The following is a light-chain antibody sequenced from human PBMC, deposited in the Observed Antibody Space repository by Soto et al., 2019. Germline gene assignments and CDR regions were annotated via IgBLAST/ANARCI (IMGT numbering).Light chain of an antibody. Sequence: DIQMTQSPSSLSASVGDRVTITCRASQSIRRYLHWYQQKPGKAPKLLIYEASSLQSGVPSRFSGSGSGTEFTLTISSLQPEDFATYYCQQSYTTPLTFGPGTKVDIK. CDR3: QQSYTTPLT. J-gene: IGKJ3*01. CDR1: QSIRRY. V-gene: IGKV1-39*01. CDR2: EAS.